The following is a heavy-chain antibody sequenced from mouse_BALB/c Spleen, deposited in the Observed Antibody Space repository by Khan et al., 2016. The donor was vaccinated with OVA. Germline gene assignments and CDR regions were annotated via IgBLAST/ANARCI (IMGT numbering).Heavy chain of an antibody. CDR3: ARHGSTSWFAY. CDR2: IDPFNGGS. V-gene: IGHV1-31*01. Sequence: VQLQQSGPELMKPGASVKISCKASGYSFTSYYIHWVKQSHGKTLEWIGYIDPFNGGSTYNQKLKVKDTLTVDKSSSTAYMHLSSLTSEDSAVYYCARHGSTSWFAYWGQGTLVTVSA. J-gene: IGHJ3*01. CDR1: GYSFTSYY. D-gene: IGHD1-1*01.